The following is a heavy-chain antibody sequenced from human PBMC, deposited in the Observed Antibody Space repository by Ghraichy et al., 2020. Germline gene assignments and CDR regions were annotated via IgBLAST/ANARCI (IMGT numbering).Heavy chain of an antibody. D-gene: IGHD3-22*01. CDR2: IYYSGST. CDR3: ARAPGYYDSSGPWYYYYYMDV. Sequence: TLSLTCTVSGGSISSYYWSWIRQPPGKGLEWIGYIYYSGSTNYNPSLKSRVTISVDTSKNQFSLKLSSVTAADTAVYYCARAPGYYDSSGPWYYYYYMDVWGKGTTVTVSS. CDR1: GGSISSYY. V-gene: IGHV4-59*01. J-gene: IGHJ6*03.